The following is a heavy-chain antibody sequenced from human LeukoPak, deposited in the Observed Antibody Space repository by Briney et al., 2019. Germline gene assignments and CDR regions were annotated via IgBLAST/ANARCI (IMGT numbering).Heavy chain of an antibody. CDR2: IYYSGST. CDR3: ARHTSSSWYMGWFDP. CDR1: GGSISSYY. J-gene: IGHJ5*02. Sequence: SETLSLTCTVSGGSISSYYWSWIRQPPGKGLEWIGYIYYSGSTNYNPSLKSRVTISVDTSKNQFSLKLSSVTAADTAVYYCARHTSSSWYMGWFDPWGQGTLVTVSS. D-gene: IGHD6-13*01. V-gene: IGHV4-59*08.